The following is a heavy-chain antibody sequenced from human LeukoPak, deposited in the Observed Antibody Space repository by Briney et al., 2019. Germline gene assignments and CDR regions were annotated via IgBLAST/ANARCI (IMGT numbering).Heavy chain of an antibody. V-gene: IGHV3-23*01. CDR2: ISGSGGST. D-gene: IGHD6-13*01. CDR3: AKDGSSWYSYYFDY. J-gene: IGHJ4*02. Sequence: PGGSLRLSCAASGFTFSSYALSWVRQAQGKGLEWFSAISGSGGSTYYADSVKGRFTISRDNSKNTLYLQMNSLRAEDTAVYYCAKDGSSWYSYYFDYWGQGTLVTVSS. CDR1: GFTFSSYA.